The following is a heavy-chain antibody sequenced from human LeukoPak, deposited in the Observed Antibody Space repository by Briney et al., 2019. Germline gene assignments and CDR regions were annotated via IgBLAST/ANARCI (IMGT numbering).Heavy chain of an antibody. V-gene: IGHV1-8*01. J-gene: IGHJ4*02. CDR3: ASFQKQV. CDR2: MNPVSGNA. Sequence: ASVKVSCKASGYTFTNFDINWVRQAPGQGLEWMGWMNPVSGNAGSAQKFQGRVTLTRDTSISTAYMELSSLRSDDTAVYYCASFQKQVWGQGTLVIVSS. CDR1: GYTFTNFD.